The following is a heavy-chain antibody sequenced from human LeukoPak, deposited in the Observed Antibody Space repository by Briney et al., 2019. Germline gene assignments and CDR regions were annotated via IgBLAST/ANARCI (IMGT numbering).Heavy chain of an antibody. Sequence: ASVKVSCKASGGTFSSYAISWVRQAPGQGLEWMGGIIPIFGTANYAQKFQGRVTITTDESTSTAYMELSSLRSEDTAVYYCAREGRGSQAFDYWGQGTLVTVSS. V-gene: IGHV1-69*05. J-gene: IGHJ4*02. D-gene: IGHD3-10*01. CDR2: IIPIFGTA. CDR1: GGTFSSYA. CDR3: AREGRGSQAFDY.